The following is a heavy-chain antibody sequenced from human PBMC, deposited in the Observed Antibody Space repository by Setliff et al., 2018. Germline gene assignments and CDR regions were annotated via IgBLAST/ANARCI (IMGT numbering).Heavy chain of an antibody. D-gene: IGHD3-22*01. Sequence: SETLSLTCTVSGGSISSSRHCWSWIRQPPGKGLEWIGEINHSGSTNYNPSLKSRVTISVDTSKNQFSLKLSSVTAADTAVYYCARGKIRITMIVVPTGGAFDIWGQGTMGT. CDR1: GGSISSSRHC. CDR2: INHSGST. J-gene: IGHJ3*02. V-gene: IGHV4-39*07. CDR3: ARGKIRITMIVVPTGGAFDI.